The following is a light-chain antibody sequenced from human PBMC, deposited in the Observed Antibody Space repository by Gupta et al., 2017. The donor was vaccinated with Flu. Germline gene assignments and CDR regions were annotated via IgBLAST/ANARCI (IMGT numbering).Light chain of an antibody. Sequence: DIMMTQSTDSVALSLGDRANINCWSNRSRRFSSDNQNYLAWYQQRPGQPPKLLIYWATGRGYGVPDRFSGSGYGTDFALTISGRQAEDASFYCCQQEDSTPWTFGRGTMVES. CDR1: RSRRFSSDNQNY. J-gene: IGKJ1*01. CDR3: QQEDSTPWT. CDR2: WAT. V-gene: IGKV4-1*01.